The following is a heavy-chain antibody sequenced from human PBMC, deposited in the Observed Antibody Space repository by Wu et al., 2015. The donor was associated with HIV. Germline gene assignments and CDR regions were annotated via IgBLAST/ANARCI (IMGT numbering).Heavy chain of an antibody. D-gene: IGHD3-22*01. V-gene: IGHV1-69*13. CDR2: IIPIFATT. CDR3: AIPYGGQYDSGGQLDY. Sequence: QVQLVQSGAEVKKPGSSVKVSCKASGGTFSRHAISWVRQAPGQGLEWMGRIIPIFATTNYAQKFQGRVTITADEFTRTAYMELSSLRSEDTALYYCAIPYGGQYDSGGQLDYVGPGNAGPPSPQ. J-gene: IGHJ4*02. CDR1: GGTFSRHA.